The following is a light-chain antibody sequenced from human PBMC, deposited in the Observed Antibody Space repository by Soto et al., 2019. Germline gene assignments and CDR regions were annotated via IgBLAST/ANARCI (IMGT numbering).Light chain of an antibody. J-gene: IGLJ2*01. CDR3: AAWDDRLDGVV. CDR1: SSNIGSET. Sequence: QLVLTQPPSASGTPGQRVTIFCFGSSSNIGSETVNWYQQFPGTAPKLLIYSNNQRPSGVPDRFSGSKSGTSASLAISGLQSEDEADYYCAAWDDRLDGVVFGGGTKLTVL. CDR2: SNN. V-gene: IGLV1-44*01.